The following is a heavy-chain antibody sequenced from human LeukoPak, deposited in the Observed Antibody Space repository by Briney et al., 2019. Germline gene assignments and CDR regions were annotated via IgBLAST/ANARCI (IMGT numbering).Heavy chain of an antibody. V-gene: IGHV4-34*01. D-gene: IGHD6-6*01. J-gene: IGHJ4*02. CDR1: GGSFSGYY. CDR2: INHSGST. CDR3: ARARRGIAARPIDY. Sequence: PSETLSLTCAVYGGSFSGYYWSWIRQTPGKGLEWIGEINHSGSTNYNPSLKSRVTISVDTSKNQFSLKLSSVTAADTAVYYCARARRGIAARPIDYWGQGTLVTVSS.